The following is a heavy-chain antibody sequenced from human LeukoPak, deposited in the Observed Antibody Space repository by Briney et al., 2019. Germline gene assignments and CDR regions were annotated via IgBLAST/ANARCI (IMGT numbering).Heavy chain of an antibody. D-gene: IGHD3-3*01. Sequence: PSETLSLTCAVSGGPLSNNYWSWIRQPPGKGLDWIGEIIHRGSTNYNPSLKSRVTISVDTSMNQVSLKLHSVTAADTAVYYCARGRYDFWSGYYGFWGQGTLVTVSS. V-gene: IGHV4-34*01. CDR1: GGPLSNNY. CDR3: ARGRYDFWSGYYGF. CDR2: IIHRGST. J-gene: IGHJ4*02.